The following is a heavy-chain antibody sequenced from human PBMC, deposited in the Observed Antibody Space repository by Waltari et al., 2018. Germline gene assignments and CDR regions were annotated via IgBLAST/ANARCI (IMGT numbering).Heavy chain of an antibody. J-gene: IGHJ5*02. CDR3: ARHLENFYGAGRGNWFDP. Sequence: QVQLQESGPGLVKPSQTLSLTCTVSGAAINTGDYFWSWVRQPAGEGLEWIGRIYTGGSPDYNPSLGGRVTISLDTSKSQVSLKLTAVTVADAAVYYCARHLENFYGAGRGNWFDPWGPGTRVTVSS. V-gene: IGHV4-61*02. D-gene: IGHD3-10*01. CDR2: IYTGGSP. CDR1: GAAINTGDYF.